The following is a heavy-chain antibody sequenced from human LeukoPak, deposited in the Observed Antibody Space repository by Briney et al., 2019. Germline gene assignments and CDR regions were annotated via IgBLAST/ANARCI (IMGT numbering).Heavy chain of an antibody. CDR2: INPNSGGT. CDR3: ARERMYYDSSGDYPTDY. CDR1: GYTFTGYY. V-gene: IGHV1-2*02. Sequence: ASVKVSYKASGYTFTGYYMHWVRQAPGQGLEWMGWINPNSGGTNYAQKFQGRVTMTRDTSISTAYMELSRLRSDDTAVYYCARERMYYDSSGDYPTDYWGQGTLVTVSS. J-gene: IGHJ4*02. D-gene: IGHD3-22*01.